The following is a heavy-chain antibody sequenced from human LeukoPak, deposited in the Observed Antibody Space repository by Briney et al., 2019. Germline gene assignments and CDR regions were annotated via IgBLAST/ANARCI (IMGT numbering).Heavy chain of an antibody. CDR3: ARESSGIAARYFDY. Sequence: ASVKVSCKASGYTFTSYYMHWVRQAPGQGLEWMGITNPSGGSTSYAQKFQGRVTMTRDMSTGTVYMELSSLRSEDTAVYYCARESSGIAARYFDYWGQGTLVTVSS. V-gene: IGHV1-46*01. CDR2: TNPSGGST. CDR1: GYTFTSYY. D-gene: IGHD6-6*01. J-gene: IGHJ4*02.